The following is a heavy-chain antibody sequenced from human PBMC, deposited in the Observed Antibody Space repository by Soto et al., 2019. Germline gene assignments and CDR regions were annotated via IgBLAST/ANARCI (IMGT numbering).Heavy chain of an antibody. CDR3: ARTPYSAYSGYDLGVDY. V-gene: IGHV4-39*01. Sequence: PSETLSLTCTVPGGSISSSSYYWGWIRQPPGKGLEWIGSIYYSGSTYYNPSLKSRVTISVDTSKNQFSLKLSSVTAADTAVYYCARTPYSAYSGYDLGVDYWGQGTLVTVSS. CDR1: GGSISSSSYY. D-gene: IGHD5-12*01. CDR2: IYYSGST. J-gene: IGHJ4*02.